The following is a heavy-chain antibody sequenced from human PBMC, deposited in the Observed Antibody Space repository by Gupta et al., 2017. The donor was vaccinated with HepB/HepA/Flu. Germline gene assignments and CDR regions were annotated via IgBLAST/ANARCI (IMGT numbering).Heavy chain of an antibody. CDR2: IDWDDDK. CDR3: ARINPTHYSSSWYYFDY. V-gene: IGHV2-70*15. D-gene: IGHD6-13*01. CDR1: GFSLSTSGMC. J-gene: IGHJ4*02. Sequence: QVTLRESGPALVKPTQTLTLTCTFSGFSLSTSGMCVSWIRQPPGKALEWLARIDWDDDKYYSTSLKTRLTISKDTSKNQVVLTMTNMDPVDTATYYCARINPTHYSSSWYYFDYWGQGTLVTVSS.